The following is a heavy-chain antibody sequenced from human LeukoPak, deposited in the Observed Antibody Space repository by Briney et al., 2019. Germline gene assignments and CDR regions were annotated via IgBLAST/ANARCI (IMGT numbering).Heavy chain of an antibody. V-gene: IGHV3-23*01. CDR1: GFTFSSYA. CDR3: AKGRIKTQTRIAVAGTEPDY. Sequence: GGSLRLSCAASGFTFSSYAMSWVRQAPGKGLEWVSAISGSGGSTYYADSVKGRFTISRDNSKNTLYLQMNSLRAEDTAVYYCAKGRIKTQTRIAVAGTEPDYWGQGTLVTVSS. CDR2: ISGSGGST. D-gene: IGHD6-19*01. J-gene: IGHJ4*02.